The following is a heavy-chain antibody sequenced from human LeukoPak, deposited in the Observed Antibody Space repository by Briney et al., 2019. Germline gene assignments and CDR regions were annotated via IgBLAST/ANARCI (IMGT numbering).Heavy chain of an antibody. CDR2: ISSSGSTI. CDR3: ARDPYDSSGYYTSPGDY. D-gene: IGHD3-22*01. V-gene: IGHV3-48*03. Sequence: GGSLRLSCAASGFTFSSYEMNWVRQAPGKGLVWVSYISSSGSTIYYADSVKGRFTISRDNAKNSLYLQMNSLRAEDTAVYYCARDPYDSSGYYTSPGDYWGREPWSPSPQ. J-gene: IGHJ4*02. CDR1: GFTFSSYE.